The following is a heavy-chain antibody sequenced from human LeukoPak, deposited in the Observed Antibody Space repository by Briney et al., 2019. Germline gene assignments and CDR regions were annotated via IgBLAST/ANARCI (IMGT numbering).Heavy chain of an antibody. Sequence: GGSLRLSCAASGFTFSGSAMHWVRQASGKGLEWVGRIRSKANSYATAYSASVKGRFTISRDDSKNTAYLQMNSLKTEDTAVYYCTSFTYYYDSSGFSPDYWGQGTLVTVSS. D-gene: IGHD3-22*01. V-gene: IGHV3-73*01. CDR3: TSFTYYYDSSGFSPDY. J-gene: IGHJ4*02. CDR1: GFTFSGSA. CDR2: IRSKANSYAT.